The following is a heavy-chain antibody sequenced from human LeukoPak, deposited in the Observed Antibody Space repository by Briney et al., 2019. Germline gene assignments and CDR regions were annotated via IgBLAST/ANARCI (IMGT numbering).Heavy chain of an antibody. D-gene: IGHD6-6*01. J-gene: IGHJ4*02. Sequence: PGGSLRLSCAASGFTFRTYWMSWVRQDPGKGLEWVASINQGGSETYYVESVKGRFTISRDNAMNSFFLQMNSLRAEDTAVYYCARLIGDRTIYDYWGQGTLVTVSS. CDR1: GFTFRTYW. CDR3: ARLIGDRTIYDY. CDR2: INQGGSET. V-gene: IGHV3-7*01.